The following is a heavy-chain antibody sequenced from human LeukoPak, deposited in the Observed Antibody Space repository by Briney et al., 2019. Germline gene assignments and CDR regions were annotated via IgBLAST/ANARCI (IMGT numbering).Heavy chain of an antibody. CDR2: ISSSGSII. V-gene: IGHV3-48*03. J-gene: IGHJ4*02. CDR3: ARGGEYGYSAYNSDY. D-gene: IGHD5-12*01. Sequence: PGGSLILSCAASGFTVSSNYMNWVRQAPGKGLEWVSYISSSGSIIYYADSVKGRFTISRDNAKNSLYLQMNSLRAEDTAVYYCARGGEYGYSAYNSDYWGQGTLVTVSS. CDR1: GFTVSSNY.